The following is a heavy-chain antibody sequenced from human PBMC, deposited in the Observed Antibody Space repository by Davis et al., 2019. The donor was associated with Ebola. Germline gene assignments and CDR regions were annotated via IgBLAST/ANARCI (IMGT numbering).Heavy chain of an antibody. CDR3: ARSRGPIVVVVGTTNWFDP. CDR2: LNANSGGT. J-gene: IGHJ5*02. CDR1: GYTFTGHY. Sequence: AASVLVSCKASGYTFTGHYMHWVRQAPRHGLERMGRLNANSGGTNYVQKFQGRVTMTRDTSISTAYMELSRLRSDDTAVYYCARSRGPIVVVVGTTNWFDPWGQGTLVTVSS. D-gene: IGHD2-15*01. V-gene: IGHV1-2*06.